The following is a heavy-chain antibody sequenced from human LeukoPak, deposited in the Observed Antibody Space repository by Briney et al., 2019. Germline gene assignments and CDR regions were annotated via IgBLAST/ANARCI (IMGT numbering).Heavy chain of an antibody. CDR3: ARDRVKYCGGDCPSFDY. D-gene: IGHD2-21*02. V-gene: IGHV1-18*04. Sequence: ASVKVSCKASGYTFTDYYIHWVRQAPGQGLEWMGWISAYNGNTNYAQKLQGRVTMTTDTSTSTAYMELRSLRSDDTAVYYCARDRVKYCGGDCPSFDYWGQGTLVTVSS. CDR2: ISAYNGNT. J-gene: IGHJ4*02. CDR1: GYTFTDYY.